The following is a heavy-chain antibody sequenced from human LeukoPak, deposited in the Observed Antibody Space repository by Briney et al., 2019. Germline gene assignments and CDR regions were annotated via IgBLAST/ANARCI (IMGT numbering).Heavy chain of an antibody. V-gene: IGHV1-2*02. CDR1: GYTFVGYY. Sequence: ASVKVSCKASGYTFVGYYMHWVRQAPGQGLEWMGWINPNSGDTNYAQKFQGRVTMTRDTSISTAYMELGRLRSDDTAVYYCARGPYYSDSGSPEYWGQGTLVTVSS. D-gene: IGHD3-10*01. CDR3: ARGPYYSDSGSPEY. J-gene: IGHJ4*02. CDR2: INPNSGDT.